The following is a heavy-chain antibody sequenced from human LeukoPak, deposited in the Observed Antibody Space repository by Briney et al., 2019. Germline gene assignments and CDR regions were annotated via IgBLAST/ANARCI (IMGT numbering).Heavy chain of an antibody. J-gene: IGHJ6*03. Sequence: PSETLSLTCAVSGGSISSGGYSWSWIRQPPGKGLEWIGEINHSGSTNYNPSLKSRVTISVDTSKNQFSLKLSSVTAADTAVYYCARGLRMRYQIMDVWGKGTTVTVSS. CDR2: INHSGST. CDR3: ARGLRMRYQIMDV. V-gene: IGHV4-34*01. D-gene: IGHD1-14*01. CDR1: GGSISSGGYS.